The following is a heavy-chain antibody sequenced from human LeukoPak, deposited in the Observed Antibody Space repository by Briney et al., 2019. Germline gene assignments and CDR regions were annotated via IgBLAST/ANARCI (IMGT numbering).Heavy chain of an antibody. Sequence: GGSLRLSCAASGFTFSNAWMSWVRQAPGKGLEWVGRIKSKTDGGTTDYAAPVKGRFTISRDDSKNTLYLQMTSLRAEDTAVYYCAREIWGATAGTNYWGQGTLVTVSS. CDR2: IKSKTDGGTT. D-gene: IGHD6-13*01. J-gene: IGHJ4*02. V-gene: IGHV3-15*01. CDR3: AREIWGATAGTNY. CDR1: GFTFSNAW.